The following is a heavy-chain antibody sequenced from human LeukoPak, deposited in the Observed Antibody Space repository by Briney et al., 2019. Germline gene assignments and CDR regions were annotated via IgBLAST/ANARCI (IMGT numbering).Heavy chain of an antibody. V-gene: IGHV3-23*01. Sequence: PGGSLRLSCAASGFTFSSYAMSWFRQAPGKGLEWVSAISGSGGSTYYADSVKGLFTISRDNSKNTLYLQMNSLRAEDTAVYYCAKDDFYSYGYAWGQGTLVTVSS. CDR2: ISGSGGST. D-gene: IGHD5-18*01. CDR3: AKDDFYSYGYA. J-gene: IGHJ5*02. CDR1: GFTFSSYA.